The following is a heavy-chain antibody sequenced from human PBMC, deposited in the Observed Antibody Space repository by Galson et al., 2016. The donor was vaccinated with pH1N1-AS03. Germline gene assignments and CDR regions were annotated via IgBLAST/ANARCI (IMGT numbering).Heavy chain of an antibody. J-gene: IGHJ3*02. D-gene: IGHD3-3*01. CDR3: ARDANYDFWSGHDAFDI. CDR1: GGTFSSYA. V-gene: IGHV1-69*06. Sequence: SVKVSCKASGGTFSSYAISWVRQAPGQGLEWMGGIIAMFGTANYAQKVQGRVTITAGKSTSTAYMELSSLRSEDTAVYYCARDANYDFWSGHDAFDIWGQGTMVTASS. CDR2: IIAMFGTA.